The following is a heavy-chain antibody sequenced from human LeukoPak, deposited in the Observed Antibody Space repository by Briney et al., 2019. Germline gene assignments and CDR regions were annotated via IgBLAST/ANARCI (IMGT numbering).Heavy chain of an antibody. V-gene: IGHV3-23*01. CDR1: GFTFSDYA. J-gene: IGHJ4*02. CDR3: AKDPRVGSRVATPCH. CDR2: ISGSGGST. D-gene: IGHD5-24*01. Sequence: GGSLRLSCAASGFTFSDYAMSWVRQAPGKGLEWVSAISGSGGSTYYADSVKGRFTISRDNSKSTLFLQMNSLRAEDTAVYYCAKDPRVGSRVATPCHWGQGTLVTVSS.